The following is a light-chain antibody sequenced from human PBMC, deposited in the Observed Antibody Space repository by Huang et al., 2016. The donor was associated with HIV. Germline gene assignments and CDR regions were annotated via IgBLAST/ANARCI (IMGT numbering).Light chain of an antibody. Sequence: DIVMTQSPLSLPVTPGEPASISCRSSQSLLHSDGYNYLDWYLQRPGQSPQLLIYLGSNRGSGVPDRFSGSGSGTDFTLKISRLEAEDVGVYYCMQALQTPRTFGGGTKVEIK. J-gene: IGKJ4*01. CDR3: MQALQTPRT. CDR1: QSLLHSDGYNY. V-gene: IGKV2-28*01. CDR2: LGS.